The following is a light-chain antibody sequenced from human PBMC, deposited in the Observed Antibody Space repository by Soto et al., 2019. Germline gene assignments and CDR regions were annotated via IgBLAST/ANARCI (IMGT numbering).Light chain of an antibody. V-gene: IGKV1-39*01. CDR3: QQSYGTPNT. J-gene: IGKJ2*01. Sequence: DIQMTQSPSSLSASVGDRVTITCRASQSMSTYLNWYQQIPGKAPNLLIYGASSLQSGVPSRFSGSGSGTDFTLTISSLQPEDSATYYCQQSYGTPNTFGQGTKLEIK. CDR1: QSMSTY. CDR2: GAS.